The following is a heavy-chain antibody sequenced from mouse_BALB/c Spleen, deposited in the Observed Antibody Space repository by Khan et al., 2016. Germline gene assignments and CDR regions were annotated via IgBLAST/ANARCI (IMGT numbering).Heavy chain of an antibody. CDR3: VRHTTVAY. D-gene: IGHD1-1*01. CDR2: ISSGGNNT. Sequence: EVELVESGGGLVKPGGSLKLSCAASGFAFSSYDMSWVRQTPEKRLEWVAYISSGGNNTYYPDTVKGRFTISRDNAKNTLYLQMSSLKSEDTVMYYCVRHTTVAYWGQGTLVTVSA. V-gene: IGHV5-12-1*01. CDR1: GFAFSSYD. J-gene: IGHJ3*01.